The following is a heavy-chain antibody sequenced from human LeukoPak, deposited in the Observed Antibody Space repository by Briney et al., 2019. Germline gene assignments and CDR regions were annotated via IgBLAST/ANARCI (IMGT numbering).Heavy chain of an antibody. CDR2: FYAGGSA. D-gene: IGHD6-13*01. J-gene: IGHJ4*02. Sequence: GGSLRLSCAASGFTVSSKYMSWVRQAPGKGLEWISVFYAGGSAYYADSVKGRFTISRDNSKNTLYLQMGSLRAEDMAVYYCARVRDNTTWFLYYFDYWGQGTLVTVSS. CDR1: GFTVSSKY. CDR3: ARVRDNTTWFLYYFDY. V-gene: IGHV3-53*05.